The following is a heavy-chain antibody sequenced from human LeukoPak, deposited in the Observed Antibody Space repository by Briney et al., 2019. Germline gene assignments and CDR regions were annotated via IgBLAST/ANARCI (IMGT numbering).Heavy chain of an antibody. V-gene: IGHV1-18*01. J-gene: IGHJ6*03. D-gene: IGHD3-3*01. Sequence: GASVKVSCKASGYTFTGYGISWVRQAPGQGLEWMGWISPYNYNTNYAQKLQGRVTMITDTSTSTAYMELRSLRSDDTAVYYCARNPPRDYDFWSGFNYYYYMDVWGKGTTVTVSS. CDR2: ISPYNYNT. CDR3: ARNPPRDYDFWSGFNYYYYMDV. CDR1: GYTFTGYG.